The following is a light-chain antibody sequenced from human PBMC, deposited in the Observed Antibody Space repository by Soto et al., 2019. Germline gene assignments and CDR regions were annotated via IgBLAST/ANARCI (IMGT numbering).Light chain of an antibody. Sequence: QSALTQPPSASGSPGQSVTISCTGTSSDVGGYIFVSWYQQHPGKVPKLIIYDVNKRPSGVPDRFSGSKYGNTASLTVSGLQAEDEGDYYCSSHGGSNNFYVFGTGTKVTVL. J-gene: IGLJ1*01. CDR2: DVN. V-gene: IGLV2-8*01. CDR3: SSHGGSNNFYV. CDR1: SSDVGGYIF.